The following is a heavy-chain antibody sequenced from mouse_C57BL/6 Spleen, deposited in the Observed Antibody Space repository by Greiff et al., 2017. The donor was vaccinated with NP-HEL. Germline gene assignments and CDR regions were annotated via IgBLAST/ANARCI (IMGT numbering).Heavy chain of an antibody. D-gene: IGHD1-1*01. V-gene: IGHV1-82*01. CDR1: GYAFSSSW. CDR2: IYPGDGDT. J-gene: IGHJ2*01. Sequence: VQLQQSGPELVKPGASVKISCKASGYAFSSSWMNWVKQRPGKGLEWIGRIYPGDGDTNYNGKFKGKATLTADKSSSTAYMQLSSLTSEDSAVYFCAPFNYYGSSFDDWGQGTTLTVSS. CDR3: APFNYYGSSFDD.